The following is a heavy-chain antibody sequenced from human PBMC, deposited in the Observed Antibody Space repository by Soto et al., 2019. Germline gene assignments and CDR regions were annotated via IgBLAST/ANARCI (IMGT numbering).Heavy chain of an antibody. D-gene: IGHD6-13*01. J-gene: IGHJ4*02. Sequence: EVQLVESGAGLVKTGGSLRLSCADSGFNFSSYSMNWVRQAPGKGLEWVSSISSSSSYIYYADSVKGRFTISRDNAKNALYLQMNSPRAEDTAVYYCASIAAAGTDWGQGTLVTF. CDR1: GFNFSSYS. CDR3: ASIAAAGTD. CDR2: ISSSSSYI. V-gene: IGHV3-21*01.